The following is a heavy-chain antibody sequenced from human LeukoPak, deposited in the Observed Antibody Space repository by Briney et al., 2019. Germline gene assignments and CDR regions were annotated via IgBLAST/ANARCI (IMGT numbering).Heavy chain of an antibody. V-gene: IGHV3-23*01. Sequence: GGSLRLSCAASGFTFSSYAMTWVRQAPGKGLEWVSSFSFNGESTYYADSAKGRFTISRDNSKNTLYLQMNSLRAEDTAVYYCARDWGYGSGSYYNGRDYWGQGTLVTVSS. J-gene: IGHJ4*02. CDR2: FSFNGEST. CDR1: GFTFSSYA. CDR3: ARDWGYGSGSYYNGRDY. D-gene: IGHD3-10*01.